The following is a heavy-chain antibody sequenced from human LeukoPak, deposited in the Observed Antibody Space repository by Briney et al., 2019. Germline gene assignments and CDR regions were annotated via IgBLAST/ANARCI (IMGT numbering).Heavy chain of an antibody. CDR3: ARDPPVIYSGYDWPSGMDV. CDR1: GYTFTSYG. J-gene: IGHJ6*02. Sequence: ASVNVSCKASGYTFTSYGISWVRQAPGQGLEWMGWISAYNGNTNYAQKLQGRVTMTTDTSTSTAYMELRSLRSDDTAVYYCARDPPVIYSGYDWPSGMDVWGQGTTVTVSS. CDR2: ISAYNGNT. V-gene: IGHV1-18*01. D-gene: IGHD5-12*01.